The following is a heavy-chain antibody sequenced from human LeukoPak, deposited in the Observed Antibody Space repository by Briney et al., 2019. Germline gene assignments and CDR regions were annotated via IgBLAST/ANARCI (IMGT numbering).Heavy chain of an antibody. J-gene: IGHJ3*02. CDR2: IYYSGST. CDR1: GGSIISYY. V-gene: IGHV4-59*01. D-gene: IGHD3-10*01. CDR3: AREDKRFGDDGGFDI. Sequence: KPSETLSLTCTVSGGSIISYYWNWIRQPPGKGLEWIGYIYYSGSTNYNPSLRSRVTISVDTSKNQFSLKLSSVTAADTAVYYCAREDKRFGDDGGFDIWGQGTMVTVSS.